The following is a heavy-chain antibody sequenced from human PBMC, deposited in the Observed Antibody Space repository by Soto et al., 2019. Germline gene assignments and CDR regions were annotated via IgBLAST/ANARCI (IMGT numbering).Heavy chain of an antibody. CDR2: ISSSGSYI. Sequence: PGGSLRLSCAASGFTFSSYSMNWVRQAPGKGLEWVSSISSSGSYIYYADSLKGRFTISRDNAKNSLYLQVNSLRAEDTAVYYCARDRAAYSSSCFGYWGQGTLVTVSS. CDR3: ARDRAAYSSSCFGY. J-gene: IGHJ4*02. V-gene: IGHV3-21*01. CDR1: GFTFSSYS. D-gene: IGHD6-6*01.